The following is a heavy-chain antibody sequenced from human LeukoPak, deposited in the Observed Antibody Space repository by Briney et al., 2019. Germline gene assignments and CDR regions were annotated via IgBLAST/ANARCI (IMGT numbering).Heavy chain of an antibody. CDR2: IKSKTDGGTT. J-gene: IGHJ2*01. D-gene: IGHD1-1*01. V-gene: IGHV3-15*01. Sequence: GGSLRLSCAASGFTLSPFSNAWMSWVRQAPGKGLEWVGRIKSKTDGGTTDYAAPVKGRFTISRDDSKDTLYLQMNSLKTEDTAVYYCTADILRFAGGTNWYFDLWGRGNLVTVSS. CDR1: GFTLSPFSNAW. CDR3: TADILRFAGGTNWYFDL.